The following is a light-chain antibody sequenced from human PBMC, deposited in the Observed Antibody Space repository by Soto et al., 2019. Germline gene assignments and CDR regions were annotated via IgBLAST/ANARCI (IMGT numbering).Light chain of an antibody. J-gene: IGKJ3*01. CDR2: ATS. CDR1: QGVGGW. Sequence: IQMTQSPSSVSASVGARAPLPFGPSQGVGGWLAWYQQKPGKVPKLLIYATSSLHSGVPSRFSGSGSGTDFTLSISSLQPEDFATYYCQQTHSLPLSFGPGTKVDIK. V-gene: IGKV1-12*01. CDR3: QQTHSLPLS.